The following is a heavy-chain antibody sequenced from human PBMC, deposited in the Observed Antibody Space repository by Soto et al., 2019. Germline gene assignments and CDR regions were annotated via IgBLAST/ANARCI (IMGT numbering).Heavy chain of an antibody. CDR1: GYSFTNYW. Sequence: GESLKISCKGSGYSFTNYWIGWVRQMPGKGLEWMGIIYPGDSDTRYSPTFQGQVTISADKSISTAYLQWSSLKASDTAVYYCARSQLTYYDFWSGYPRYAFDIWGQGTMVTVSS. CDR2: IYPGDSDT. J-gene: IGHJ3*02. D-gene: IGHD3-3*01. CDR3: ARSQLTYYDFWSGYPRYAFDI. V-gene: IGHV5-51*01.